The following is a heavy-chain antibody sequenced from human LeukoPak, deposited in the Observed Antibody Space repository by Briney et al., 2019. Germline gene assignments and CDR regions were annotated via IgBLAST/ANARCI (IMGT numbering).Heavy chain of an antibody. D-gene: IGHD6-6*01. CDR2: IVVGSGST. V-gene: IGHV1-58*02. CDR3: AFARRNHDAFDI. CDR1: GFTFTSSA. Sequence: AAVKVSCKASGFTFTSSAMQWVRQARGQRLEWIGWIVVGSGSTNYAQKFQERVTITRDMSTSTAYMELSSLRSEDTAVYYCAFARRNHDAFDIWGQGTMVTVSS. J-gene: IGHJ3*02.